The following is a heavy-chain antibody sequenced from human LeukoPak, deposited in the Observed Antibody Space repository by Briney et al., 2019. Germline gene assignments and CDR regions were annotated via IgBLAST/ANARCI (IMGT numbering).Heavy chain of an antibody. CDR2: ITGSGGST. V-gene: IGHV3-23*01. CDR3: AKRVSGWYLVDY. CDR1: GFSFSSYA. Sequence: PGGSLRLSCAASGFSFSSYAMSWVRQAPGKGLEWVSAITGSGGSTYYADSVKGRFTISKDNSKNTPYLQMNSLRAEDTAVYYCAKRVSGWYLVDYWGQGALVTVSS. D-gene: IGHD6-19*01. J-gene: IGHJ4*02.